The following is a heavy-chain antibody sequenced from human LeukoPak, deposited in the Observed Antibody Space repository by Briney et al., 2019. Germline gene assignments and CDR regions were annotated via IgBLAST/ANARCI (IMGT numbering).Heavy chain of an antibody. CDR2: IIPIFGTA. CDR1: GGTFSSYA. J-gene: IGHJ4*02. Sequence: ASVKVSCKASGGTFSSYAISWVRQAPGQGLEWMGGIIPIFGTANYAQKFQGRVTITADESTSTAYMELSSLRSEDTAVYYCARGYSSGWYGGGYFDYWGQGTLVTVSS. CDR3: ARGYSSGWYGGGYFDY. D-gene: IGHD6-19*01. V-gene: IGHV1-69*01.